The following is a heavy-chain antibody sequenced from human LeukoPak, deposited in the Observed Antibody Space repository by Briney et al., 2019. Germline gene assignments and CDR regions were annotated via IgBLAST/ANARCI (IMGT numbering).Heavy chain of an antibody. J-gene: IGHJ4*02. CDR2: ISSSSSTM. CDR1: GFTFSTYS. V-gene: IGHV3-48*02. D-gene: IGHD4-17*01. Sequence: GGSLRLSCAASGFTFSTYSMNWVRQAPGKGLEWVSYISSSSSTMYYGDSVKGRFTISRDNAKNSLYLQMNSLRDEDTAVYYCARDLLTTVTTFTPRVFTYWGQGTLVTVSS. CDR3: ARDLLTTVTTFTPRVFTY.